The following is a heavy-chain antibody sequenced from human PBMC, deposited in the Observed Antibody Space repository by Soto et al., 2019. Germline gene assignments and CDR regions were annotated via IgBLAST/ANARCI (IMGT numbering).Heavy chain of an antibody. CDR1: GQSFSGHS. CDR2: INESGST. Sequence: QVQLQQWGAGLVKPSETLSLSCTVYGQSFSGHSWAWIRQSPGKGLEWIGEINESGSTYYNPSLKSRVTISADRSKNQFSLKLSSVSAADTAVYFCARGSGIVALPGELEDVNYDYWGQGTLVNVSS. CDR3: ARGSGIVALPGELEDVNYDY. J-gene: IGHJ4*02. D-gene: IGHD1-1*01. V-gene: IGHV4-34*01.